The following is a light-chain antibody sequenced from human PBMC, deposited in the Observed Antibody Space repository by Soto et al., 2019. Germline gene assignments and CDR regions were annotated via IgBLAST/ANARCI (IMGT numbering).Light chain of an antibody. CDR2: KAS. CDR3: QQYDSYSRFT. CDR1: QSISGW. J-gene: IGKJ3*01. V-gene: IGKV1-5*03. Sequence: DIQMTQSPSTLSASVGDRVTITCRASQSISGWLAWYQQKPGKAPNLLIYKASILERVIPSSFSGSGSGTEFTLTISSLQLDAFATYYCQQYDSYSRFTFGPGTKVDIK.